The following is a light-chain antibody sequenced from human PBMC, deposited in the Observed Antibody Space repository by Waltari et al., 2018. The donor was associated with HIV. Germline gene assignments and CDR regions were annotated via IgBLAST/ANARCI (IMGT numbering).Light chain of an antibody. CDR3: MQALQTPRT. Sequence: DIMMTQSPLSLPVTPGEPASISCRSSQSLLQSNGYNYLDWYLQKPGQSPQLLIYLGSTRASGVPDRFSGSGSGTDFTLKISRVEPEDVGVYYCMQALQTPRTFGQGTKLEIK. V-gene: IGKV2-28*01. CDR1: QSLLQSNGYNY. CDR2: LGS. J-gene: IGKJ2*01.